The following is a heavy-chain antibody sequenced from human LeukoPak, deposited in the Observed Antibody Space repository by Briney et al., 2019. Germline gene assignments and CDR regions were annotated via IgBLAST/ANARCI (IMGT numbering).Heavy chain of an antibody. J-gene: IGHJ4*02. Sequence: GGSLRLSCAASGFTFSSYEMNWVRQAPGKGLEWVSYISSSGSTIYYADSVKGRFTISRDNAKNSLYLQMNSLRAEDTAVYYCARGGGGQWLDYFDYWGQGTLVTVSS. V-gene: IGHV3-48*03. CDR1: GFTFSSYE. CDR3: ARGGGGQWLDYFDY. CDR2: ISSSGSTI. D-gene: IGHD6-19*01.